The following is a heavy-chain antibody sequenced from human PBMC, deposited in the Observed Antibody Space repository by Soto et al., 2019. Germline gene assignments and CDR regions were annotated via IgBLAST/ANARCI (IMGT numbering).Heavy chain of an antibody. CDR2: IYYSGST. V-gene: IGHV4-59*01. CDR1: GGSISSYY. CDR3: ARDSPYIMTTVTAPSYYFDY. J-gene: IGHJ4*02. Sequence: SETLSLTCTVSGGSISSYYWSWIRQPPGKGLEWIGYIYYSGSTNYNPSLKSRVTISVDTSKNQFSLKLSSVTAADTAVYYCARDSPYIMTTVTAPSYYFDYWGQGTLVTVSS. D-gene: IGHD4-4*01.